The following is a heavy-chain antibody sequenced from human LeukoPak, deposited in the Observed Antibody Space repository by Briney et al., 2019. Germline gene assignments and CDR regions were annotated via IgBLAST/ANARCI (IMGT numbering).Heavy chain of an antibody. D-gene: IGHD2-21*02. J-gene: IGHJ4*02. Sequence: GASVKVSCKASGYTFTSYGISWVRQAPGQGLEWMGWISAYNGNTNYAQKLQGRVTMTTDTSTSTAYMELRSLRSDDTAVYYCARGRYCGGDCPEAAVDYWGQGTLVTVSS. V-gene: IGHV1-18*01. CDR3: ARGRYCGGDCPEAAVDY. CDR2: ISAYNGNT. CDR1: GYTFTSYG.